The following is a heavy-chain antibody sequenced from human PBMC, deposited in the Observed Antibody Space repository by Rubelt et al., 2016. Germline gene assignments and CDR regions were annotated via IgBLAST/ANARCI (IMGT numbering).Heavy chain of an antibody. J-gene: IGHJ4*02. D-gene: IGHD5-24*01. Sequence: EVQLVQSGAEVKKPGESLKISCKGSGYSFTSYWIGWARQMPGKGLEWMGIIYPGDSDTRYSPSFQGKVTIAAEKSISTAYRQWSSLKASDTAMYYCARPHDGYNFGYFDYWGQGTLVTVSS. CDR3: ARPHDGYNFGYFDY. CDR2: IYPGDSDT. V-gene: IGHV5-51*01. CDR1: GYSFTSYW.